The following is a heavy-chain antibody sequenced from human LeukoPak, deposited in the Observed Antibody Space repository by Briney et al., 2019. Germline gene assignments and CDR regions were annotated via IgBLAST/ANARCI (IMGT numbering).Heavy chain of an antibody. CDR1: GFTFSSYG. Sequence: GVSLRLSCAASGFTFSSYGMHWVRQAPGKGLEWVAFIRYDGSNKYYADSVKGRFTISRDNSKNTLYLKMNSLRAEDTAVYYCAKKMGPMIVRDTGLDYWGQGTLVTVSS. CDR2: IRYDGSNK. J-gene: IGHJ4*02. D-gene: IGHD3-22*01. CDR3: AKKMGPMIVRDTGLDY. V-gene: IGHV3-30*02.